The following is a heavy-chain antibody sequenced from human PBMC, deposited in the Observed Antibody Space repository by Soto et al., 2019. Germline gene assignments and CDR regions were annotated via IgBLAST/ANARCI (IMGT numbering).Heavy chain of an antibody. V-gene: IGHV3-30-3*01. CDR3: ARVVATITDYYYGMDV. Sequence: QVQLVESGGGVVQPGRSLRLSCAASGFTFSSYAMHWVRQAPGKGLEWVAVISYDRSNKYYADSVKGRFTISRDNSKNKLYLQMNSLRAEDTAVYYCARVVATITDYYYGMDVWGQGTTVTVSS. CDR1: GFTFSSYA. J-gene: IGHJ6*02. D-gene: IGHD5-12*01. CDR2: ISYDRSNK.